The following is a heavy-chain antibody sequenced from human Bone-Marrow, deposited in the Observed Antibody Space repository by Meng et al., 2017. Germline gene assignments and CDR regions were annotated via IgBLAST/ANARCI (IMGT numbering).Heavy chain of an antibody. CDR1: GFTFSSYA. CDR2: ISYDGSNK. V-gene: IGHV3-30*01. J-gene: IGHJ6*02. Sequence: GGSLRLSCAASGFTFSSYAMHWVRQAPGKGLEWVAVISYDGSNKYYADSVKGRFTISRDNSKNTLYLQMNSLRAEDTAVYYCARETGITMKYYVLDVWGQGTTVTVSS. CDR3: ARETGITMKYYVLDV. D-gene: IGHD3-3*01.